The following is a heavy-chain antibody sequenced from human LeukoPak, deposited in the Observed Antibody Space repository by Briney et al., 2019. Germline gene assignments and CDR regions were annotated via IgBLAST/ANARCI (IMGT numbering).Heavy chain of an antibody. V-gene: IGHV4-59*01. J-gene: IGHJ4*02. CDR2: INYSGGT. CDR1: GGSISSYY. Sequence: SETLSLTCTVSGGSISSYYCSWIRQSPGKGLEWIGYINYSGGTDYNPSLKSRVTISVDTSKNQFSLKQNSVTAADTAVYYCAREGYGDNSGALDYWGRGTLVTVSS. CDR3: AREGYGDNSGALDY. D-gene: IGHD4-23*01.